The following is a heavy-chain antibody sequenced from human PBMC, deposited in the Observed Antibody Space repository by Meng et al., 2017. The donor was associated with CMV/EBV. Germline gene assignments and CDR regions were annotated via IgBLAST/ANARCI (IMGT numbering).Heavy chain of an antibody. CDR1: GGSFSGYH. D-gene: IGHD1-26*01. CDR3: ARDGVGATTGFDY. J-gene: IGHJ4*02. CDR2: INHSGST. V-gene: IGHV4-34*01. Sequence: SETLSLTCAVYGGSFSGYHWSWIRQPPGKGLEWIGEINHSGSTNYNPSLKSRVTISVDTSKIQFSLKLSSVTAADTAVYYCARDGVGATTGFDYWGQGTLVTVSS.